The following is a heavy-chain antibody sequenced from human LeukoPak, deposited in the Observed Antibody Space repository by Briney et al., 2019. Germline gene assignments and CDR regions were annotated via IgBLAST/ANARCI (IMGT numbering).Heavy chain of an antibody. CDR3: ARHGYSYGPYFDY. D-gene: IGHD5-18*01. CDR1: GGSFSGYY. V-gene: IGHV4-34*01. CDR2: IYYSGST. Sequence: KPSETLSLTCAVYGGSFSGYYWSWIRQPPGKGLEWIGSIYYSGSTYYNPSLKSRVTISVDTSKNQFSLKLSSVTAADTAVYYCARHGYSYGPYFDYWGQGTLVTVSS. J-gene: IGHJ4*02.